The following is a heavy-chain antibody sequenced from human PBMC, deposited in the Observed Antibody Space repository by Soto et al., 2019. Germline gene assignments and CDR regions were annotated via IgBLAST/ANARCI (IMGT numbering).Heavy chain of an antibody. CDR1: GYTFSGYY. V-gene: IGHV1-2*02. Sequence: RASVKVSCKASGYTFSGYYIHWVRQAPGQGFEWMGWINPNSGGTNYAQKFQGRVTMTRDTSISTAYMELSRLRSDDTAVYYCARDSVLRFVEWLFNYWGQGTLVTVSS. D-gene: IGHD3-3*01. CDR3: ARDSVLRFVEWLFNY. J-gene: IGHJ4*02. CDR2: INPNSGGT.